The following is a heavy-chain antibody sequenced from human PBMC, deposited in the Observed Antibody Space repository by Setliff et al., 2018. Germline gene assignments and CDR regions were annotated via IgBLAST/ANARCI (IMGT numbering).Heavy chain of an antibody. D-gene: IGHD5-18*01. V-gene: IGHV3-48*01. J-gene: IGHJ6*03. CDR1: GFTFSSYT. CDR2: ISSSSRTK. CDR3: ARNGDVDTGFLGYYYYYYMDV. Sequence: TGGSLRLSCAASGFTFSSYTMNWVRQAPGKGLEWVSYISSSSRTKYYADSVKGRFTISRDNAKNSLYLQMNSLRAEDTAVYYCARNGDVDTGFLGYYYYYYMDVWGKGTTVTVS.